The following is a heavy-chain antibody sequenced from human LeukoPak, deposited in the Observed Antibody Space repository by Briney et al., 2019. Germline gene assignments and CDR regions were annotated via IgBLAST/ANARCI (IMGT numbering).Heavy chain of an antibody. CDR1: GYTFTGYY. CDR3: ARDGYYYDSSDYYSPSIRFDP. Sequence: GASVKVSCKASGYTFTGYYMHWVRQAPGQGLEWMGRIIPMLGITNNAQKFQGRVTLTADKSTSTAYMELGSLRSEDTAVYYCARDGYYYDSSDYYSPSIRFDPWGQGTLVSVSS. V-gene: IGHV1-69*04. J-gene: IGHJ5*02. CDR2: IIPMLGIT. D-gene: IGHD3-22*01.